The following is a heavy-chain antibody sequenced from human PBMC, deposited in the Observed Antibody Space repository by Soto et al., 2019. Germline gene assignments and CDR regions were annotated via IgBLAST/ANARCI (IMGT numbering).Heavy chain of an antibody. CDR2: IKVYNGNT. CDR3: ARGVGSGSYYNQYNWFDP. Sequence: QVQLVQSGGEVKKPGASVKVSCKASGYTFTNYGISWVRQAPGQGLEWMGWIKVYNGNTKYAQKVQGRVTMTTDTSTSTAYMELRSLRSDDTAVYYCARGVGSGSYYNQYNWFDPWGQGTLVTVSS. D-gene: IGHD3-10*01. V-gene: IGHV1-18*01. CDR1: GYTFTNYG. J-gene: IGHJ5*02.